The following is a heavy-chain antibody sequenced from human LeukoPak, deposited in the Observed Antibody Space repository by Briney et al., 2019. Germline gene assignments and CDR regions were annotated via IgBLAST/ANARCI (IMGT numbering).Heavy chain of an antibody. J-gene: IGHJ4*02. V-gene: IGHV1-2*02. Sequence: ASVKVSCKASGYTFTGYYIHWGRQAPGQGLEWMVWINPNSGGTNYAQKFQGRVTMTRDTSISTAYMELSRLRSDDTAVYYCARVGATGTTSPFDYWGQGTLVTVSS. CDR3: ARVGATGTTSPFDY. CDR2: INPNSGGT. CDR1: GYTFTGYY. D-gene: IGHD1-1*01.